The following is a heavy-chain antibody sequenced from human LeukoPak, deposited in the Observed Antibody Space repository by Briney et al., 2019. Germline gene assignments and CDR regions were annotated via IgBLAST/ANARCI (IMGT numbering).Heavy chain of an antibody. Sequence: GGSLRLSCGVSGFNFGDYYMAWIRQAPGKGLEWVSHISSIGSALYYADSVKGRFTISRDNSKNSLYLQMSGLGADDTAVYYCVGGEGDWQLLRHFNYWGQGTLVTVSS. CDR2: ISSIGSAL. CDR3: VGGEGDWQLLRHFNY. D-gene: IGHD2-15*01. CDR1: GFNFGDYY. J-gene: IGHJ4*02. V-gene: IGHV3-11*01.